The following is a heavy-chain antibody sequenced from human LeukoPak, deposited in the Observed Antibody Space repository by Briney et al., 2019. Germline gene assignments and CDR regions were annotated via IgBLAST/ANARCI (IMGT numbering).Heavy chain of an antibody. CDR2: INHSGST. V-gene: IGHV4-34*01. J-gene: IGHJ4*02. Sequence: SETLSLTCAVYGGSFSGYYWSWIRQPPGKGLEWIGEINHSGSTYYNPSLESRVTISVDTSKNQFSLKLSSVTAADTAVYYCARDDYLIYDYWGQGTLVTVSS. CDR3: ARDDYLIYDY. D-gene: IGHD4-11*01. CDR1: GGSFSGYY.